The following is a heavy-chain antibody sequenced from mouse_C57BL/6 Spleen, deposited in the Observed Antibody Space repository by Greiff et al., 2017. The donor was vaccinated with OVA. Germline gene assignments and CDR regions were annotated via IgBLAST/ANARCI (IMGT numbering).Heavy chain of an antibody. CDR3: TRDGDGRYFDV. J-gene: IGHJ1*03. D-gene: IGHD3-3*01. V-gene: IGHV1-15*01. Sequence: QVHVKQSGAELVRPGASVTLSCKASGYTFTDYEMHWVKQTPVHGLEWIGAIDPETGGTAYNQKFKGKAILTADKSSSTAYMELRSLTSEDSAVYYCTRDGDGRYFDVWGTGTTVTVSS. CDR1: GYTFTDYE. CDR2: IDPETGGT.